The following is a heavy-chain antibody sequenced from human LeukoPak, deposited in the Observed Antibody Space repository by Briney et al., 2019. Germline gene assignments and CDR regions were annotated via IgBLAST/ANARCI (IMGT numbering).Heavy chain of an antibody. CDR3: ARALGSNCSSTSCFNPNALNNWFDP. V-gene: IGHV4-34*01. D-gene: IGHD2-2*01. J-gene: IGHJ5*02. CDR2: INHSAST. Sequence: SETLPLTCAVYGGSFSGYYWSWIRQPPGKGLEWIGEINHSASTNYNPSLKSRVTISVDTSKNQFSLKLSSVTAADTAVYYCARALGSNCSSTSCFNPNALNNWFDPWGQGTLVTVSS. CDR1: GGSFSGYY.